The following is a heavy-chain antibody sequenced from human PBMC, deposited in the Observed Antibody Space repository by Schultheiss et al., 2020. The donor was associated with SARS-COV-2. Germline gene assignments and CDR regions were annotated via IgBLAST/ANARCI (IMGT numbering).Heavy chain of an antibody. Sequence: GGSLRLSCAASGFTFSDYYMSWIRQAPGKGLEWVSYNEYYADSVKGRFTISRDNSKNTLYLQMNSLRAEDTAVYYCAKGGYTHSREGLDYWGQGTLVTVSS. V-gene: IGHV3-69-1*01. J-gene: IGHJ4*02. CDR1: GFTFSDYY. CDR2: NE. CDR3: AKGGYTHSREGLDY. D-gene: IGHD5-18*01.